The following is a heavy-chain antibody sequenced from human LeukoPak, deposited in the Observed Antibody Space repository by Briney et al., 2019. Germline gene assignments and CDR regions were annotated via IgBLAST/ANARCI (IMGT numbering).Heavy chain of an antibody. J-gene: IGHJ5*02. CDR3: ARVESLGYCSSTSCYTVGWFDP. CDR1: GGSFSGYY. Sequence: SETLSLTCAVYGGSFSGYYWSWLRQPPGKGLEWIGYIYYSGSTNYNPSLKSRVTISVDTSKNQFSLKLSSVTAADTAVYYCARVESLGYCSSTSCYTVGWFDPWGQGTLVTVSS. D-gene: IGHD2-2*02. CDR2: IYYSGST. V-gene: IGHV4-59*01.